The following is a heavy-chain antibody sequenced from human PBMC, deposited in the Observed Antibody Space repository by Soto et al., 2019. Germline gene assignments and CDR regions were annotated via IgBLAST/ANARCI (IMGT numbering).Heavy chain of an antibody. D-gene: IGHD5-18*01. V-gene: IGHV4-59*01. CDR3: ARVWGYSYGYEYYLDY. CDR2: IYYSGST. J-gene: IGHJ4*02. Sequence: SETLSLTCTVSGGSISSYYWSWIRQPPGKGLEWIGYIYYSGSTNYNPSLKSRVTISVDTSKNQFSLKLSSVTAADTAVYYCARVWGYSYGYEYYLDYWGQRTLVTVSS. CDR1: GGSISSYY.